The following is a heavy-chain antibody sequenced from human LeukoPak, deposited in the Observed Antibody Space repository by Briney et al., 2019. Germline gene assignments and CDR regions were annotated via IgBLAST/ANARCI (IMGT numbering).Heavy chain of an antibody. D-gene: IGHD5-12*01. J-gene: IGHJ4*02. V-gene: IGHV3-23*01. CDR2: INGSGGST. CDR1: GFTFSSYA. Sequence: PGGSLRLSCAASGFTFSSYAMSWVRQAPGKGLEWVSAINGSGGSTYYADSVKGRFTISRDNSKNTLYLQMSSLRAEDTAVYYCVKDVSRYSGYDSTFDYWGQGTLVTVSS. CDR3: VKDVSRYSGYDSTFDY.